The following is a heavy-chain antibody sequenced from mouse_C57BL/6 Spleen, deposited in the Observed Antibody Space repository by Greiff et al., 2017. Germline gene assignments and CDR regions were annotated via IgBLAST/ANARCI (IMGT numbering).Heavy chain of an antibody. CDR1: GYTFTGYW. J-gene: IGHJ4*01. Sequence: VQLQQSGAELMKPGASVKLSCTATGYTFTGYWIEWVKQRPGHGLEWIGEILPGSGSTNYNSKFKGKATFTADTSSNTAYMQLSSLTTEDSAIYYCARGGMTRAMDDWGQGTTVTVYS. V-gene: IGHV1-9*01. CDR3: ARGGMTRAMDD. CDR2: ILPGSGST.